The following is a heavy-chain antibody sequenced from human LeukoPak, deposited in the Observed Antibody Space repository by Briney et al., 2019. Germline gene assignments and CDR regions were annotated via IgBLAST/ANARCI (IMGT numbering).Heavy chain of an antibody. V-gene: IGHV6-1*01. CDR1: GDSVSNNTAA. J-gene: IGHJ4*02. CDR3: TRDFDY. CDR2: TYYRSKWYN. Sequence: SQTLSLTCAISGDSVSNNTAAWNWVRQSPARGLEWPGRTYYRSKWYNDYVASMKSRIVIDADTSKNQFSLQLNSVTPEDTAVYYCTRDFDYWGQGTLVTVSS.